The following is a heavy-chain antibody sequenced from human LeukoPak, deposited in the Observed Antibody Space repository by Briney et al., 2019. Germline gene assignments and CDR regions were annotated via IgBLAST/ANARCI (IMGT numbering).Heavy chain of an antibody. CDR3: ARTAGIAVAGSRQYFDY. J-gene: IGHJ4*02. CDR2: FYYSGNT. V-gene: IGHV4-39*01. D-gene: IGHD6-19*01. CDR1: GGSISSSSYY. Sequence: SETLSLTCSTSGGSISSSSYYWGWIRQPPGKGLEWIGSFYYSGNTYYNPSLKSRVTISVDTSKNEFSLNLRSVTAADTAVYYCARTAGIAVAGSRQYFDYWGQGMLVTVSS.